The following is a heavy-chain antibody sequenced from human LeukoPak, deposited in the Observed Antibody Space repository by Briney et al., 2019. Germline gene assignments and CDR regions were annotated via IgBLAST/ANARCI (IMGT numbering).Heavy chain of an antibody. CDR3: AKRGLAAALFR. D-gene: IGHD6-13*01. J-gene: IGHJ4*02. CDR1: GFTFSSYA. Sequence: GGSLRLSCEASGFTFSSYAMSWVRQAPGKGLEWVSVTSESGGSTHYADSVKGRFTISRDNSKNTLYLQMNRLRAEDTAVYYCAKRGLAAALFRWGQGTLVTVSS. CDR2: TSESGGST. V-gene: IGHV3-23*01.